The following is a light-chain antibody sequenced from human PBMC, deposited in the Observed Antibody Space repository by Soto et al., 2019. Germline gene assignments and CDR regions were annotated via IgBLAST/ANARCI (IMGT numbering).Light chain of an antibody. CDR2: KNN. CDR3: AAWDDSLSGPGV. J-gene: IGLJ7*01. V-gene: IGLV1-47*01. CDR1: SSNIGNFY. Sequence: QSVLTQPPSGSGTPGQRVTISCSGSSSNIGNFYVYWYQQLPGTAPKRLIYKNNQRPLGVPDRFSGSKSGTSASLAISGLRSEDEADYYCAAWDDSLSGPGVFGGGTQLTVL.